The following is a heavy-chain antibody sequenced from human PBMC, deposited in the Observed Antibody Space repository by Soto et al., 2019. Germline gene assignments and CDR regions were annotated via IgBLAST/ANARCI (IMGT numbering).Heavy chain of an antibody. CDR1: GYTFTSYA. D-gene: IGHD5-12*01. J-gene: IGHJ5*02. V-gene: IGHV1-3*01. CDR3: ARESGLLWGGYDLVGWFDP. Sequence: ASVKVSCKASGYTFTSYAMHWVRQAPGQRLEWMGWINAGNGNTKYSQKFQGRVTITRDTSASTAYMGLSSLRSEDTAVYYCARESGLLWGGYDLVGWFDPWGQGTLVTVSS. CDR2: INAGNGNT.